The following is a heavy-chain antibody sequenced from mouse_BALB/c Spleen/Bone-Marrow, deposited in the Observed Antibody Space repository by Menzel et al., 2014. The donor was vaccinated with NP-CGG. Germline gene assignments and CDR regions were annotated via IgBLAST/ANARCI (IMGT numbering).Heavy chain of an antibody. CDR2: ISYSGST. D-gene: IGHD1-1*01. CDR1: GYSITSDYA. V-gene: IGHV3-2*02. CDR3: ARSFTTVVEEDYFDY. Sequence: VQLKESGPGLVKPSQSPSLTCTVTGYSITSDYAWNWIRQFPGNKLEWMGYISYSGSTSYNPSLKSRISITRDTSKNQFFLQLNSVTTEDTATYYCARSFTTVVEEDYFDYWGQGTTLTVSS. J-gene: IGHJ2*01.